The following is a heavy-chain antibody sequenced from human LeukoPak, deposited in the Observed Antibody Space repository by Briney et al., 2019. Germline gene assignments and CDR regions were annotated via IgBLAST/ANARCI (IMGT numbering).Heavy chain of an antibody. D-gene: IGHD2-2*01. V-gene: IGHV3-74*01. CDR2: INSDGSST. CDR3: ARGGIVVVPAANNWFDP. CDR1: GFTFSSDW. J-gene: IGHJ5*02. Sequence: GGSLRLSCAASGFTFSSDWMHWVRQAPGKGLGWVSRINSDGSSTSYADSVKGRFTISRDNAKNTLYLQMNSLRAEDTAVYYCARGGIVVVPAANNWFDPWGQGTLVTVSS.